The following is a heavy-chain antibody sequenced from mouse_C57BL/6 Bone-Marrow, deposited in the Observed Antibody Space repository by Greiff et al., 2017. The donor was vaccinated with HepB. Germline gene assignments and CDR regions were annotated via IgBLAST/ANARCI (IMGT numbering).Heavy chain of an antibody. D-gene: IGHD2-1*01. Sequence: EVQRVESGGDLVKPGGSLKLSCVASGFTFSTSGMSWVRQTPDKRLEWVANINTGGTYTYYPDSVKGRFTISKDTAKSTLFLHMSSLKSEDTAIYDCAREMFYYYFDYWGQGTTLTVSS. V-gene: IGHV5-6*01. CDR2: INTGGTYT. CDR1: GFTFSTSG. J-gene: IGHJ2*01. CDR3: AREMFYYYFDY.